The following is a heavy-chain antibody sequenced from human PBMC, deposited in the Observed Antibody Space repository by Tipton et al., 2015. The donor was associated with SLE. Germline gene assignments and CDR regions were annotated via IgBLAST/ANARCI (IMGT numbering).Heavy chain of an antibody. Sequence: SLRLSCAASGFTFSSYSMNWVRQAPGKGLEWVSSISSSSSYIYYADSVKGRFTISRDNAKNSLYLQMNSLRAEDTAVYYCARDLGDDSSATWYYWGQGTLVTVSS. J-gene: IGHJ4*02. CDR3: ARDLGDDSSATWYY. D-gene: IGHD3-22*01. V-gene: IGHV3-21*01. CDR1: GFTFSSYS. CDR2: ISSSSSYI.